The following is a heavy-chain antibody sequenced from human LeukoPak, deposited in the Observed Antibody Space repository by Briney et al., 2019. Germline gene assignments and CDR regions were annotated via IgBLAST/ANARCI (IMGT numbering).Heavy chain of an antibody. V-gene: IGHV3-48*03. Sequence: PGGSLRLSCAASGFIFSTYEMNWVRQAPGKGLEWVSYISSSGSYTIYANSVKGRFTISRDNARNSLYLQMNSLTAEDMAVYYCARGMYHYYYDMDVWGQGTTVTVSS. J-gene: IGHJ6*02. CDR1: GFIFSTYE. D-gene: IGHD2-2*01. CDR3: ARGMYHYYYDMDV. CDR2: ISSSGSYT.